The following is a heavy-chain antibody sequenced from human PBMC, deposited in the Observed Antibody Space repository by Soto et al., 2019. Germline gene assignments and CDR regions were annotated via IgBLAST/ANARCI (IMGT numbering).Heavy chain of an antibody. Sequence: PVGSLRLSCAASGFTFTRYSMNWVRQAPGKGLEWVSPISSTTNYIYYADSMKGRFTVSRDNAKNSVYLEMNSLSAEDTAVYYCARESEDLTSNFDYWGQGTLVTVSS. V-gene: IGHV3-21*01. J-gene: IGHJ4*02. CDR3: ARESEDLTSNFDY. CDR2: ISSTTNYI. CDR1: GFTFTRYS.